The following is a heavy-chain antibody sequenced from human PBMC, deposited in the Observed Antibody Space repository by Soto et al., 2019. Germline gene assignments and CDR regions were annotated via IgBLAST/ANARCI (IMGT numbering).Heavy chain of an antibody. CDR1: SGSISSSNW. CDR3: ARKWGRSTSPFDY. CDR2: IYHSGST. J-gene: IGHJ4*02. D-gene: IGHD2-2*01. Sequence: SETLSLTCAVSSGSISSSNWWSWVRQPPGKGLEWIGEIYHSGSTNYNPSLKSRVTISVDKSKNQFSLKLSSVTAADTAVYYCARKWGRSTSPFDYWGQGTLVTVSS. V-gene: IGHV4-4*02.